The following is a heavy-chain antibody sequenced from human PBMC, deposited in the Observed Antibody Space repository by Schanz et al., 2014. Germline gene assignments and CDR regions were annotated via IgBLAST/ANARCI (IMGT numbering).Heavy chain of an antibody. Sequence: QVQLVESGGGLVKPGGSLRLSCAASGFIFSDYYMSWLRQAPGKGLEWVSYLSGSSSDRNLADSVKGRFTISRDNAKSSLYLQMNSLRVEDTAIYYCARLPFSGSLGPDCYFDFWGRGTLVTVSS. D-gene: IGHD3-3*02. CDR2: LSGSSSDR. CDR3: ARLPFSGSLGPDCYFDF. CDR1: GFIFSDYY. V-gene: IGHV3-11*06. J-gene: IGHJ2*01.